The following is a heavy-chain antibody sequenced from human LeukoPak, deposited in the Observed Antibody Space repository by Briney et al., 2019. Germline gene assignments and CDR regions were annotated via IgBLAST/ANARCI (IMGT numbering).Heavy chain of an antibody. V-gene: IGHV3-7*01. Sequence: AGGSLRLSCAASGFTFSSYWMSWVRQAPGKGLEWVANIKQDGSEKYYVDSVRGRFTISRDNAKNSLYLQMNSLRAEDTAVYYCARIPAANSYYYYYMDVWGKGTTVTVSS. CDR2: IKQDGSEK. CDR3: ARIPAANSYYYYYMDV. J-gene: IGHJ6*03. CDR1: GFTFSSYW. D-gene: IGHD6-25*01.